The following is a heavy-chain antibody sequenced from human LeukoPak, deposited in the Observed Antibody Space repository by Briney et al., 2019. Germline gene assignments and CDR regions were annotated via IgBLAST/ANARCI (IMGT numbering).Heavy chain of an antibody. CDR2: IYYSGST. J-gene: IGHJ3*02. CDR1: GGSISSYY. CDR3: ARGRRYCTNGVCYSSSWHRGGAFDI. V-gene: IGHV4-59*01. D-gene: IGHD2-8*01. Sequence: SETLSLTCTVSGGSISSYYWIWIRQPPGKGLEWIGYIYYSGSTNYNPSLKSRVTISVDTSKNQFSLKLSSVTAADTAVYYCARGRRYCTNGVCYSSSWHRGGAFDIWGQGTMVTVSS.